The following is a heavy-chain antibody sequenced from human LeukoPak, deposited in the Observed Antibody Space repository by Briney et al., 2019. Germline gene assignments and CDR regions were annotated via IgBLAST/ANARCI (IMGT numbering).Heavy chain of an antibody. V-gene: IGHV3-23*01. Sequence: GGSLRLSCAASGFTFSSYVMSWVRQAPGKGLEWVSAISGSGGSTYYADSVKGRFTISRDNSKSTLYLQVSSLRAEDTAVYYCASARYYYGSESSVDVWGKGTTVTVSS. CDR1: GFTFSSYV. J-gene: IGHJ6*04. CDR2: ISGSGGST. CDR3: ASARYYYGSESSVDV. D-gene: IGHD3-10*01.